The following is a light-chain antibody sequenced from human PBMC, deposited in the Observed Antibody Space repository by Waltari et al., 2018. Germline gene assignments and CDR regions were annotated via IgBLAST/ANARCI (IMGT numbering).Light chain of an antibody. CDR3: LQTYSTLMFS. CDR2: DAS. J-gene: IGKJ3*01. CDR1: QSITNY. Sequence: DIQMTQSPSSLSASVGDRVTMTCRASQSITNYLSWYQHKLGEAPNLLVYDASTLVSGVPSRFNGSGSGTEFTLTISNLQPEDLATYYCLQTYSTLMFSFGPGTKVDL. V-gene: IGKV1-39*01.